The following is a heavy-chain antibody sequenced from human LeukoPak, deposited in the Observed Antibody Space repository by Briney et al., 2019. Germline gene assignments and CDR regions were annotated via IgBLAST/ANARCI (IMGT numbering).Heavy chain of an antibody. CDR2: ISSSGSTI. Sequence: AGGSLRLSCAASGFTFSSYEMNWVRQAPGKGLEWVSYISSSGSTIYYADSVKGRFTISRDNAKNSLYLQMNSLRAEDTAVYYCARGRRRHDSSAHQPFDYWGQGTLVTVSS. J-gene: IGHJ4*02. V-gene: IGHV3-48*03. D-gene: IGHD3-22*01. CDR3: ARGRRRHDSSAHQPFDY. CDR1: GFTFSSYE.